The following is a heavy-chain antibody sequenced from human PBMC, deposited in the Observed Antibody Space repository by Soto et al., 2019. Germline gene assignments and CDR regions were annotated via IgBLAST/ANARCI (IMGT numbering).Heavy chain of an antibody. J-gene: IGHJ6*03. D-gene: IGHD2-15*01. V-gene: IGHV4-59*08. CDR2: IDYRGGT. Sequence: QVQLQESGPGLVKPSEPLYLTRTVSGGSIRSYYWSWIRQPPGKGLEWIGYIDYRGGTNYTHSLTSRATISVNTSKNQRSLRLRSLSAADTAVYYFARRVLGYCSGGSGDSSDVYYYYMDDCGKGTTVTVSS. CDR1: GGSIRSYY. CDR3: ARRVLGYCSGGSGDSSDVYYYYMDD.